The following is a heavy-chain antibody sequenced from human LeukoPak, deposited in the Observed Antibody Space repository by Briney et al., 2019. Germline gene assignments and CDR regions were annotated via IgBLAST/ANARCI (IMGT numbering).Heavy chain of an antibody. J-gene: IGHJ4*02. V-gene: IGHV3-9*01. Sequence: PGGSLRLSCAASGFTFSSYAMHWVRQAPGKGLEWVSGISWNSGSIGYADSVKGRFTISRDNAKNSLYLQMNSLRAEDTALYYCAKVRMGGYYDYWGQGTLVTVSS. CDR2: ISWNSGSI. D-gene: IGHD3-10*01. CDR3: AKVRMGGYYDY. CDR1: GFTFSSYA.